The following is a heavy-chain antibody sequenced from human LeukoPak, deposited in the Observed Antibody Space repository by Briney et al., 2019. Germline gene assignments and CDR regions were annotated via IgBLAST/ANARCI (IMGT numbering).Heavy chain of an antibody. CDR2: INHSGST. CDR1: TVSFNDYY. D-gene: IGHD3-3*01. J-gene: IGHJ3*02. CDR3: ARGSRFGVVERDAFDI. V-gene: IGHV4-34*01. Sequence: PSETLSLTCAVYTVSFNDYYWSWIRQPPGKGLEWIGKINHSGSTNYNPSLKSRVIISVDTSKNQFSLQLNSVTPEDTAVYYCARGSRFGVVERDAFDIWGQGTMVTVSS.